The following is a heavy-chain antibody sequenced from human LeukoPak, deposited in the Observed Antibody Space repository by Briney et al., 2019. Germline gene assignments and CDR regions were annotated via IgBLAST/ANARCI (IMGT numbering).Heavy chain of an antibody. Sequence: GGSLRLSCAASGFTFSSYAMSWVRQAPGKGLEWVSAISGSGGSTYYADSVKGRFTISRDNSKNTLYPQMNSLRAEDTAVYYCAKDKSFGLLWFGELLSWGQGTLVTVSS. V-gene: IGHV3-23*01. CDR3: AKDKSFGLLWFGELLS. CDR2: ISGSGGST. D-gene: IGHD3-10*01. J-gene: IGHJ5*02. CDR1: GFTFSSYA.